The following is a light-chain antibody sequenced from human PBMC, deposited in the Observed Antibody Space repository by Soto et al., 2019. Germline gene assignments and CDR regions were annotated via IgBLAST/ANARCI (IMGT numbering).Light chain of an antibody. CDR2: GTS. CDR3: QHYDNTPT. CDR1: QSVSSN. J-gene: IGKJ4*01. Sequence: EIVMTQSPATLSVSPGERATLSCRASQSVSSNLAWYQQRPSQTPRLLMYGTSSRAPGIPDRFSGSGSGTGFTLTIRRLEPEDFAVYYCQHYDNTPTFGGGTKVDIK. V-gene: IGKV3D-15*01.